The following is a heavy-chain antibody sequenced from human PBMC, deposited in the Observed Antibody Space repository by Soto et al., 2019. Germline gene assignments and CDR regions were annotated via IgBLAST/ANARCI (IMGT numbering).Heavy chain of an antibody. CDR3: ARMVGATLVDF. J-gene: IGHJ4*02. Sequence: QVQLQESGPGLVRPSGTLSLTCAVSGASISSSGNWWSWVRRPPGKGLEWIGEIYHSGSTNYNPSLKSRVTMSVDKSKTQFSLKLSSVTAADTAVYYCARMVGATLVDFWGQGTLVTVSS. CDR1: GASISSSGNW. D-gene: IGHD1-26*01. CDR2: IYHSGST. V-gene: IGHV4-4*02.